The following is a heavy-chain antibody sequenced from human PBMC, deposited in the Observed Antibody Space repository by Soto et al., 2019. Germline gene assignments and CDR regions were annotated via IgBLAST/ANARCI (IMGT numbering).Heavy chain of an antibody. J-gene: IGHJ6*02. D-gene: IGHD3-3*01. CDR1: RFKFTSYW. Sequence: GESLKISCKAFRFKFTSYWITWVRQMPGKGLEWLGAIDPSDGNIYRSPSLQGQVTISADKSISTAYLQWGSLKASDTAMYYCARLMTDLWSGYSHSPYYYGMDVWGQGTTVTVSS. CDR3: ARLMTDLWSGYSHSPYYYGMDV. CDR2: IDPSDGNI. V-gene: IGHV5-10-1*04.